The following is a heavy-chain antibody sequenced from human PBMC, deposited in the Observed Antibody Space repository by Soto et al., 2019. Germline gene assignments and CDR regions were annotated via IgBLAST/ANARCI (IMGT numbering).Heavy chain of an antibody. CDR3: ASSWSTVAIYSMAAFDI. Sequence: ASVKVSCKASGYTFTGYYMHWVRQAPGQGLEWMGWINPNSGGTNYAQKFQGWVTMTRDTSISTAYMELSRLRSDDTAVYYCASSWSTVAIYSMAAFDIWGQGTMVTVSS. CDR2: INPNSGGT. CDR1: GYTFTGYY. D-gene: IGHD4-17*01. V-gene: IGHV1-2*04. J-gene: IGHJ3*02.